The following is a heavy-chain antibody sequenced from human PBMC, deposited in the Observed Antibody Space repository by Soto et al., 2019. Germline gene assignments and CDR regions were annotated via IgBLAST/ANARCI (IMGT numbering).Heavy chain of an antibody. V-gene: IGHV4-39*01. CDR2: IYYSGST. J-gene: IGHJ4*02. CDR1: GFTFSSYA. D-gene: IGHD2-15*01. CDR3: ARLSCSGGSCYFDY. Sequence: GSLRLSCAVSGFTFSSYAMSWVRQAPGKGLEWIGSIYYSGSTYYNPSLKSRVTISVDTSKNQFSLKLSSVTAADTAVYYCARLSCSGGSCYFDYWGQGTLVTVS.